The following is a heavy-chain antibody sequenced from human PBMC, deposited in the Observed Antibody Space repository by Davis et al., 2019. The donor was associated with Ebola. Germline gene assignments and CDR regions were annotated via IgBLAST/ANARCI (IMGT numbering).Heavy chain of an antibody. Sequence: GESLKISCAASGFTFSTYAMGWVRQAPGKGLEWVSDISSGGGAPYYADSVKGRFTISRDNAKNSLYLQMNSLRAEDTAVYYCAREVSNGMDVWGQGTTVTVSS. CDR3: AREVSNGMDV. CDR1: GFTFSTYA. J-gene: IGHJ6*02. V-gene: IGHV3-23*01. CDR2: ISSGGGAP.